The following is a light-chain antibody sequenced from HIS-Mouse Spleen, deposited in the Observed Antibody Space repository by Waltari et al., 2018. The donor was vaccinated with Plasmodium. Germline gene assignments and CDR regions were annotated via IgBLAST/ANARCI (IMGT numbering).Light chain of an antibody. J-gene: IGKJ1*01. CDR2: AAS. V-gene: IGKV1-8*01. Sequence: AIRMTQSPSSFSASTGDRVTITCRARQGICSYLAWYQQKPGKAPKLLIYAASTLQSGVPSRFSGSGSGTDFTLTISCLQSEDFATYYCQQYYSYAWTFGQGTKVEIK. CDR3: QQYYSYAWT. CDR1: QGICSY.